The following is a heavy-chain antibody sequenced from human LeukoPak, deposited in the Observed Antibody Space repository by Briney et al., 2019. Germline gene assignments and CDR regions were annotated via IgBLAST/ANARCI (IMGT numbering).Heavy chain of an antibody. J-gene: IGHJ4*02. CDR3: ARDFYGDYLFDY. D-gene: IGHD4-17*01. Sequence: GGSLRLSCAASGFTFSNYAMNWVRQAPGKGLEWVANIKQDGSEKYYVDSVKGRFTISRDNAKNSLYLQMNSLRAEDTAVYYCARDFYGDYLFDYWGQGTLVTVSS. V-gene: IGHV3-7*01. CDR1: GFTFSNYA. CDR2: IKQDGSEK.